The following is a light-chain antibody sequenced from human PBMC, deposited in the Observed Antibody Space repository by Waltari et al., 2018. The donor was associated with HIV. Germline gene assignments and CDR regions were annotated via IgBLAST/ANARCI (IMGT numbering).Light chain of an antibody. CDR1: RGSIASNY. CDR3: QSYHTSWV. V-gene: IGLV6-57*04. J-gene: IGLJ3*02. CDR2: EDN. Sequence: NFMLTQPHSGSESPGKTVTISCTRSRGSIASNYVQWYQQRPGSAPPTVIYEDNQRPSRVPGRFSGSIDRSSNSASLTIAGLQTEDEADSYCQSYHTSWVFGGGTKLSVL.